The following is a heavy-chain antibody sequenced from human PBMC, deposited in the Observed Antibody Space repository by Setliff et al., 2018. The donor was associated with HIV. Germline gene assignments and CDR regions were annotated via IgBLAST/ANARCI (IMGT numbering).Heavy chain of an antibody. V-gene: IGHV4-38-2*01. CDR1: GYSISSGYY. Sequence: SETLSLTCAVSGYSISSGYYWGWIRQPPGKGLEWVGSIYHSGTTYYNPSLKSRVTISVDTSKNQFSLKLSSVTAADTAVYYCARIDLMITFGGVQPPFDYWGQGTLVTVSS. CDR3: ARIDLMITFGGVQPPFDY. D-gene: IGHD3-16*01. CDR2: IYHSGTT. J-gene: IGHJ4*02.